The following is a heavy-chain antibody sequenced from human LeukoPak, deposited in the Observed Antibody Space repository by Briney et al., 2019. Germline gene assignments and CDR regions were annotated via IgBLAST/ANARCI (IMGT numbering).Heavy chain of an antibody. D-gene: IGHD3-10*01. V-gene: IGHV4-34*01. Sequence: SETLSLTCTVYGGSFSGYYWSWIRQPPGKGLEWIGEINHSGSTNYNPSLKSRVTISVDTSKNQFSLKLSSVTAADTAVYYCARGRRLMVRGLITNYYYYYMDVWGKGTTVTVSS. CDR3: ARGRRLMVRGLITNYYYYYMDV. J-gene: IGHJ6*03. CDR1: GGSFSGYY. CDR2: INHSGST.